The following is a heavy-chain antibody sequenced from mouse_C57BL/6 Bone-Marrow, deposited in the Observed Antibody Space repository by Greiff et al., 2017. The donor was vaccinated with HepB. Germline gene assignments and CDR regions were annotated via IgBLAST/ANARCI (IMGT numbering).Heavy chain of an antibody. D-gene: IGHD1-1*01. CDR3: ARDDGLPYYVDY. Sequence: QVQLQQSGAELARPGASVKLSCKASGYTFTSYGISWVKQRTGQGLEWIGEIYPRSGNTYYNEKFKGKATLTADKSSSTAYMELRSLTSEDSAVYFCARDDGLPYYVDYWGQGTTLTVSA. J-gene: IGHJ2*01. CDR2: IYPRSGNT. V-gene: IGHV1-81*01. CDR1: GYTFTSYG.